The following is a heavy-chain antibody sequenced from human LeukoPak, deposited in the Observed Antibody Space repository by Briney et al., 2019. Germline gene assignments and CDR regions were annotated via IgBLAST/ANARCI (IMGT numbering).Heavy chain of an antibody. V-gene: IGHV4-39*01. Sequence: PSETLSLTCSVSGGSITSSSYYCAWIRQPPGQRLEWIGSIYYTGGTYYNPSLKSRLTISLGTSKNQFSLKLNSVTAADTAVYYCARGGGAGRAFDIWGQGTMVTVSS. CDR1: GGSITSSSYY. J-gene: IGHJ3*02. CDR2: IYYTGGT. CDR3: ARGGGAGRAFDI. D-gene: IGHD1-26*01.